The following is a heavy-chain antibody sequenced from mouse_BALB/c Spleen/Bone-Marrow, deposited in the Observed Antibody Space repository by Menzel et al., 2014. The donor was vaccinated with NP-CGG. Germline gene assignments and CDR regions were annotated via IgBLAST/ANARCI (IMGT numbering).Heavy chain of an antibody. CDR2: IYPGDGDT. J-gene: IGHJ4*01. CDR1: GYAFSNYW. D-gene: IGHD1-1*01. V-gene: IGHV1-80*01. Sequence: VKVVESGAELVRPGSSVKISCKASGYAFSNYWMNWVKQRPGQGLEWIGQIYPGDGDTNYNGKFKGKATLTADKSSSTAYKQLSSLTSEDSAVYFCARRDGSTYYYAMDYWGQGTSVTVSS. CDR3: ARRDGSTYYYAMDY.